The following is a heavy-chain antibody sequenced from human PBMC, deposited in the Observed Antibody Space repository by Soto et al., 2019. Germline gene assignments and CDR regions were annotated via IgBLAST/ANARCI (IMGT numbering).Heavy chain of an antibody. Sequence: ASVKVSCKASGYTFTGYYMHWVRQAPGQGLEWMGWINPNSGGTNYAQKFQGRVTMTRDTSISTAYMELRSLRSDDTAVYYCARECSGGSCYSSSYGMDVWGQGTTVTVSS. CDR3: ARECSGGSCYSSSYGMDV. CDR2: INPNSGGT. J-gene: IGHJ6*02. V-gene: IGHV1-2*02. D-gene: IGHD2-15*01. CDR1: GYTFTGYY.